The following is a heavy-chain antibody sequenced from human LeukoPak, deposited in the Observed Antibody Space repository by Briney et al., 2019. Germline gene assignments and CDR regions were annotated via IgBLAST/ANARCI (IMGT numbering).Heavy chain of an antibody. Sequence: PGGSLRLSCAASGFTFSNSDMEWVRQAPGKGLEWVSSITPSSTYIYYAESMRGRFTVSRDNAKNSLYLQMNSLRAEDTAVYYCARIETVADAFDIWGQGTLVTVSS. J-gene: IGHJ3*02. CDR3: ARIETVADAFDI. V-gene: IGHV3-21*01. CDR2: ITPSSTYI. D-gene: IGHD1-1*01. CDR1: GFTFSNSD.